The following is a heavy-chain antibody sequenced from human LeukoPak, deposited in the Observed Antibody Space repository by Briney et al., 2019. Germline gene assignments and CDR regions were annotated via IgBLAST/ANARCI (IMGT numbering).Heavy chain of an antibody. V-gene: IGHV4-39*07. Sequence: SDTLSLTCTVSGGSISSSSYYWGWIRQPPGKGLEWIGSIYYSGSTYYNPSLKSRVTISVDTSKNQFSLKLSSVTAADTAVYYCARVDSGYDSFDYWGQGTLVTVSS. CDR1: GGSISSSSYY. CDR3: ARVDSGYDSFDY. J-gene: IGHJ4*02. D-gene: IGHD5-12*01. CDR2: IYYSGST.